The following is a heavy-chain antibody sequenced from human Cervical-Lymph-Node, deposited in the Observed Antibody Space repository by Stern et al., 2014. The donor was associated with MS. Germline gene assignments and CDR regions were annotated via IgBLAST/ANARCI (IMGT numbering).Heavy chain of an antibody. CDR2: MYIGGTT. V-gene: IGHV3-66*02. J-gene: IGHJ5*02. CDR3: ARDHGADCGDDCYSGWFDP. CDR1: GFTVSGTY. Sequence: VQLVESGGGLVQPGGSLRLSCAVSGFTVSGTYMSWVRQAPGKGLEWVSLMYIGGTTYYAGSVEGRFTISRDNSKNTLYLQMNSLTDEDTAVYYCARDHGADCGDDCYSGWFDPWGQGTLVTVSS. D-gene: IGHD2-21*02.